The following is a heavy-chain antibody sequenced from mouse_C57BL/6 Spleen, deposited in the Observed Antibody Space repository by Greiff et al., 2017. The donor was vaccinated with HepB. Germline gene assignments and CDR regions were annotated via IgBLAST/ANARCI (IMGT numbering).Heavy chain of an antibody. CDR1: GYTFTSYW. CDR2: IHPSDSDT. J-gene: IGHJ4*01. CDR3: AIFYDYDAMDY. D-gene: IGHD2-3*01. V-gene: IGHV1-74*01. Sequence: QVQLKQPGAELVKPGASVKVSCKASGYTFTSYWMHWVKQRPGQGLEWIGRIHPSDSDTNYNQKFKGKATLTVDKSSSTAYMQLSSLTSEDSAVYYCAIFYDYDAMDYWGQGTSVTVSS.